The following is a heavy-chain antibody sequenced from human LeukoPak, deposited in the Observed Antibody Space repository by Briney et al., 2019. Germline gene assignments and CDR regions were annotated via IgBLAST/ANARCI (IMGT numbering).Heavy chain of an antibody. CDR3: AKEFTGGWPFDF. J-gene: IGHJ4*02. CDR1: GFTFKNYA. CDR2: IGSDART. V-gene: IGHV3-23*01. Sequence: GGSLRLSCAASGFTFKNYAMSWVRQAPGKGLEGVSGIGSDARTSYADSVKGRFTISRDNSKNTRYLQMNSLRVEDTAIYYCAKEFTGGWPFDFWGQGTLVTVSS. D-gene: IGHD6-19*01.